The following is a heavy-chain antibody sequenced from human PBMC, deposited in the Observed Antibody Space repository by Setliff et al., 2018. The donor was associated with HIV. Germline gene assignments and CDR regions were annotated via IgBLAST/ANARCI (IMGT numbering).Heavy chain of an antibody. CDR3: NIYYYYYMDV. J-gene: IGHJ6*03. CDR2: VYYSGRT. V-gene: IGHV4-39*07. Sequence: PSETLSLTCTVSGGSISSSGPGYYWGWVRQPPGGGLEWIGSVYYSGRTYYNPSLRSRVTISVDTSKNQFSLKLSSVTAADTAVYYCNIYYYYYMDVWGKGTTVTVSS. CDR1: GGSISSSGPGYY.